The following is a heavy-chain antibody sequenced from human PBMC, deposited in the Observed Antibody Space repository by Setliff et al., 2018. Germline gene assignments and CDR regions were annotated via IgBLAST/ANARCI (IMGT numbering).Heavy chain of an antibody. CDR2: ISAYNGNT. J-gene: IGHJ4*02. CDR1: GKTDDSYH. V-gene: IGHV1-18*01. D-gene: IGHD3-22*01. Sequence: ASVKVSCKTPGKTDDSYHIHWVRQAPGQGLEWMGWISAYNGNTNYAQKLQGRVTMTTDTSTSTAYMELRSLRSDDTAVYYCARDADHEYYDSSGYYWVYWGQGTLVTVSS. CDR3: ARDADHEYYDSSGYYWVY.